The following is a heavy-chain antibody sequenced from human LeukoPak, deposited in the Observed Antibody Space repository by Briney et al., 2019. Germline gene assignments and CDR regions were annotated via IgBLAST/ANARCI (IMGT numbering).Heavy chain of an antibody. CDR3: AKAASGSYYFDY. CDR2: ISWNSGSI. J-gene: IGHJ4*02. CDR1: GFTFDDYA. D-gene: IGHD1-26*01. Sequence: GRPLRLSCAASGFTFDDYAMHWVRQAPGKGLEWVSGISWNSGSIGYADSVKGRFTISRDNAKNSLYLQMNSLRAEDTALYYCAKAASGSYYFDYWGQGTLVTVSS. V-gene: IGHV3-9*01.